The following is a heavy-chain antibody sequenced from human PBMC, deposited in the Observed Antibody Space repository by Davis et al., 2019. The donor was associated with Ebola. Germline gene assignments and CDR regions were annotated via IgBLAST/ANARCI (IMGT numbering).Heavy chain of an antibody. Sequence: ASVKVSCKASGYTFTGYYMHWVRQAPGQGLEWMGWINPNSGGTNYAQKFQGWVTMTGDTSISTSYMELTRLSPDDTALYYCARERGDEALAGGDNWFAPWGQGTLVTVSS. J-gene: IGHJ5*02. CDR2: INPNSGGT. D-gene: IGHD6-19*01. CDR3: ARERGDEALAGGDNWFAP. V-gene: IGHV1-2*04. CDR1: GYTFTGYY.